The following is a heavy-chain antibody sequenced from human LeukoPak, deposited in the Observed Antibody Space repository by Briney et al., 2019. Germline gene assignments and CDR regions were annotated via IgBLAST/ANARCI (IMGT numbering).Heavy chain of an antibody. D-gene: IGHD6-19*01. V-gene: IGHV3-21*01. Sequence: GGSLRLSCAASGFTFISYTMNWVRQAPGKGLEWVSSISSSSSYIYYADSVKGRFTISRDNSKNTLYLQMNSLRAEDTAVYYCARDPPSSGWYFAFDIWGQGTMVTVSS. J-gene: IGHJ3*02. CDR2: ISSSSSYI. CDR1: GFTFISYT. CDR3: ARDPPSSGWYFAFDI.